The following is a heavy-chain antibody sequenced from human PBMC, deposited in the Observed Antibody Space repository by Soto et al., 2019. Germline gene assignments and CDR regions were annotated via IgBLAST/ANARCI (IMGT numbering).Heavy chain of an antibody. V-gene: IGHV3-15*07. Sequence: EVQLVESGGGLVKAGESLRLSCAASDLSFSNAYINWVHQAPGKGLEWVGRIKSKTDGGTIDYAAPVTGRFIISRDDSINTVYLQTNRLKTEDTAVYYCTTPGALGYWGQGTLVTVSS. CDR1: DLSFSNAY. J-gene: IGHJ4*02. D-gene: IGHD7-27*01. CDR3: TTPGALGY. CDR2: IKSKTDGGTI.